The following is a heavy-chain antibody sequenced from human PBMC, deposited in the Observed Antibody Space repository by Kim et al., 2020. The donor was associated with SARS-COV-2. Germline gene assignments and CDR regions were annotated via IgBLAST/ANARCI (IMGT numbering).Heavy chain of an antibody. Sequence: GGSLRLSCAASGFTFSSYEMNWVRQAPGKGLEWVSYISSSGSTIYYADSVKGRFTISRDNAKNSLYLQMNSLRAEDTAVYYCARDDKYSSSSPTMDVWGQGTTVTVSS. CDR3: ARDDKYSSSSPTMDV. CDR1: GFTFSSYE. CDR2: ISSSGSTI. V-gene: IGHV3-48*03. D-gene: IGHD6-6*01. J-gene: IGHJ6*02.